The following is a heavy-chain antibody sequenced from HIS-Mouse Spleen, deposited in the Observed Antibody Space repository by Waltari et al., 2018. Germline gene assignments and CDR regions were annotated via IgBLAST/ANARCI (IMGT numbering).Heavy chain of an antibody. CDR3: AREIPYSSSWYDWYFDL. V-gene: IGHV4-39*07. Sequence: QLQLQESGPGLVKPSETLSLTCTVSGGSISSSSYYWGWIRQPPGKGLEGIGSIYYRGSTDYNPPLKSRVTISGDPSKNQFSLKLSSVTAADTAVYYCAREIPYSSSWYDWYFDLWGRGTLVTVSS. CDR2: IYYRGST. J-gene: IGHJ2*01. D-gene: IGHD6-13*01. CDR1: GGSISSSSYY.